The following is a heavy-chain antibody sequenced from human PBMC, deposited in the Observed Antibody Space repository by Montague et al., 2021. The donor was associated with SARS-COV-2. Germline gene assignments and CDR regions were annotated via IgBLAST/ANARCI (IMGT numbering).Heavy chain of an antibody. V-gene: IGHV4-31*03. D-gene: IGHD3-22*01. J-gene: IGHJ3*02. CDR3: ARAATITMIVVVIDAFDI. Sequence: TLSLTCTVSGGSISSGGYYWSWIRQHPGKGLEWIGYIYYSGSTYYNPSLKSRVTISVDTSKSQFSLKLSSVTAADTAVYYCARAATITMIVVVIDAFDIWGQGTMVTVSS. CDR2: IYYSGST. CDR1: GGSISSGGYY.